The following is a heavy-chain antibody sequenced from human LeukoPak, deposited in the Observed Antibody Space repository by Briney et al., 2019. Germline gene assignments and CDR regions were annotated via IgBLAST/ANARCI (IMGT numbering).Heavy chain of an antibody. J-gene: IGHJ4*02. D-gene: IGHD6-13*01. CDR1: GGSIGTNY. Sequence: SETLSLTCSVSGGSIGTNYWSWIRQAPGKGLEWIGYISYNGSSNYNPYLKSRVTISVDTSKTQFSLYLNSVTAADTAVYYCARSDTHHIHSSSWHFDYWGQGTLVTVSS. CDR2: ISYNGSS. CDR3: ARSDTHHIHSSSWHFDY. V-gene: IGHV4-59*01.